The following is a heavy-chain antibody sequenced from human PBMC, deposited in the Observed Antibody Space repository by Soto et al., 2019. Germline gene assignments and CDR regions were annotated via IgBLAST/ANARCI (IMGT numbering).Heavy chain of an antibody. D-gene: IGHD5-12*01. J-gene: IGHJ6*01. CDR1: GFAFGDFA. V-gene: IGHV3-49*03. CDR3: SWLPPLKYIAYDDPMDV. Sequence: GGSLRLSCITSGFAFGDFAMTWFRQVPGTGKEWVGFITSRKYGATPRYGASVQGRFFIAGDDSRCSGYLQINNLIIDETAVYYGSWLPPLKYIAYDDPMDVWGQGATVAFS. CDR2: ITSRKYGATP.